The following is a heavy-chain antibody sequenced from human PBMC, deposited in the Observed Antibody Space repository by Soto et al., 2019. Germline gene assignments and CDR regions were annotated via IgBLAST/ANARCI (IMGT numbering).Heavy chain of an antibody. J-gene: IGHJ4*02. Sequence: GGSSQIGSTYYNPSLKSRVTISVNTYKNQFSLKLSSVTAADTAVYYCARVPGQRYSDGSYYFDYWGQGTLVTVSS. CDR2: SSQIGST. D-gene: IGHD5-18*01. V-gene: IGHV4-30-2*05. CDR3: ARVPGQRYSDGSYYFDY.